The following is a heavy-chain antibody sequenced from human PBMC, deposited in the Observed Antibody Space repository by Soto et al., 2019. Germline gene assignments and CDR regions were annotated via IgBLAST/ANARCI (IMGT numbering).Heavy chain of an antibody. CDR1: GFTFSSYW. V-gene: IGHV3-7*04. Sequence: EVQLVESGGDLVQPGGSLRLSCAASGFTFSSYWMNWVRQAPGKGLEWVASIKPDGSEKYYVDSVKGRFTISRDNAQRSRYLQMNSLRAEAAALFYCARGGFFWGAYHSNAFDVWGQGTVVTVSS. D-gene: IGHD3-16*02. J-gene: IGHJ3*01. CDR2: IKPDGSEK. CDR3: ARGGFFWGAYHSNAFDV.